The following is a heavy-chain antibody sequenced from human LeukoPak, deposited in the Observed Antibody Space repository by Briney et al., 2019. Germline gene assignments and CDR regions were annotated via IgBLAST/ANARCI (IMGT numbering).Heavy chain of an antibody. D-gene: IGHD2-2*01. CDR2: INWNGGST. J-gene: IGHJ4*02. V-gene: IGHV3-20*04. CDR3: ARDSECQLLGTFDY. CDR1: GFTFDDYG. Sequence: GGSLRLSCAASGFTFDDYGMSWVRQAPGKGLEWVSGINWNGGSTGYADSVKGRFTISRDNAKNSLYLQMNSLRAEDTALYYCARDSECQLLGTFDYWGQGILVTVSS.